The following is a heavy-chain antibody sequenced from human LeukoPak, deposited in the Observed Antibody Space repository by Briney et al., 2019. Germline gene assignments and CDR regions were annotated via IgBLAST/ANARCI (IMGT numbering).Heavy chain of an antibody. J-gene: IGHJ4*02. CDR1: GGSISGYY. Sequence: PSETLSLTCTVSGGSISGYYWSWVRQAPGKGLEWVSAISGSGGSTYYADSVKGRFTISRDNSKNTLYLQMNSLRAEDTAVYYCAKDPGIVVVPAAISYWGQGTLVTVSS. D-gene: IGHD2-2*01. V-gene: IGHV3-23*01. CDR3: AKDPGIVVVPAAISY. CDR2: ISGSGGST.